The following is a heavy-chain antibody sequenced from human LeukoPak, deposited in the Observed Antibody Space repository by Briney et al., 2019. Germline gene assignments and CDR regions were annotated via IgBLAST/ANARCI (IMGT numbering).Heavy chain of an antibody. V-gene: IGHV3-7*01. CDR2: IKQDGSEK. CDR3: ARDNGVVHGVYYMDV. CDR1: GFIFSNYW. Sequence: PGGSLRLSCAASGFIFSNYWMTWPRQAPGKGLEWVADIKQDGSEKLYVKSVRGRFTISRDNAKMSLFLQMNSLRAEDTAVYYCARDNGVVHGVYYMDVWGKGTTVTVS. D-gene: IGHD3-3*01. J-gene: IGHJ6*03.